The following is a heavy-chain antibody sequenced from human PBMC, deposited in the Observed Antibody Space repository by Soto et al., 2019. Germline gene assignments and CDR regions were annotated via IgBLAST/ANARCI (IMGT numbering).Heavy chain of an antibody. CDR3: AHKGGRGAGMDV. Sequence: ITLKESGPTLVKPTQTLTLTCTFSGFSLRTSGVGVGWIRQPPGKALEWLALIYWDEDKRYSASLKSRLTITKDTSTNEVVLIMTNMDPVDTGTYYCAHKGGRGAGMDVWGQGTTVTVSS. V-gene: IGHV2-5*02. D-gene: IGHD2-15*01. CDR1: GFSLRTSGVG. J-gene: IGHJ6*02. CDR2: IYWDEDK.